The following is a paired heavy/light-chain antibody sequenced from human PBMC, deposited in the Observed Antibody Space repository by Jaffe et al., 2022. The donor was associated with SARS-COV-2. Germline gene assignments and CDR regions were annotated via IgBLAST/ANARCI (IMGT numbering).Light chain of an antibody. CDR1: SSNIGINS. Sequence: QSVLTQPPSASGTPGQRVTISCSGSSSNIGINSVNWYQQLPGTAPKLLIYTDNQRPSGVPDRFSGSRSGTSASLAISGLQSEDEADYYCATWDDSLSGVVFGGRTKVTVL. J-gene: IGLJ2*01. V-gene: IGLV1-44*01. CDR3: ATWDDSLSGVV. CDR2: TDN.
Heavy chain of an antibody. CDR2: MYYSGST. J-gene: IGHJ4*02. V-gene: IGHV4-39*01. CDR3: ARHCIYDILTGYYMGYYFDY. Sequence: QLQLQESGPGLVKPSETLSLTCTVSGGSVSSRSYYWGWVRQPPGKGLEWIGSMYYSGSTYYNPSLKSRVTISVDTSKNQFSLKLSSVTAADTATYYCARHCIYDILTGYYMGYYFDYWGQGTLVTVSS. D-gene: IGHD3-9*01. CDR1: GGSVSSRSYY.